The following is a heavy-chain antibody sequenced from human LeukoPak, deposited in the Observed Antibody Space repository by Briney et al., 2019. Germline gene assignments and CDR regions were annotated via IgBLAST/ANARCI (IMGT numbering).Heavy chain of an antibody. CDR1: GYTFATYG. J-gene: IGHJ6*03. V-gene: IGHV1-18*01. Sequence: ASVKVSCKASGYTFATYGFCWVRQAPGHGLEWMGWISANTGKTDYAQKFQGRVTMTTDTSTSTAYMELRSLRPDDTAVYYCARRTRSFSYTYGDAYYYYYMDVWGKGTTVIVS. CDR3: ARRTRSFSYTYGDAYYYYYMDV. D-gene: IGHD5-18*01. CDR2: ISANTGKT.